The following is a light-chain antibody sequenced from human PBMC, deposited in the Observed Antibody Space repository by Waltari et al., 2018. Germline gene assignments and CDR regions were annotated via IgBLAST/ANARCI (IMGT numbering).Light chain of an antibody. CDR3: QQYNDRPRT. CDR2: AAS. CDR1: QSVSYN. V-gene: IGKV3-15*01. Sequence: EIVMTQSPATLSVSPGERVPLSCRSSQSVSYNLAWYQQKPGQAPRLLIYAASTRANGIPSRFSGSGSGSAFSLIISSLQSEDFAVYYCQQYNDRPRTFGQGTKVEIK. J-gene: IGKJ1*01.